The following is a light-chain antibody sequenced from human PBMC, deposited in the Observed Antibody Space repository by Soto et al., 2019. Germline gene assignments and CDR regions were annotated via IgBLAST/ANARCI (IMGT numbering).Light chain of an antibody. V-gene: IGKV3D-20*02. CDR3: QHRNNRPFS. J-gene: IGKJ3*01. Sequence: EIVLTQSPSTLSLSPGDRATLSCRASQSVSSSHLAWYQQKPGQAHRLLIYSASSRATGIPARFSGSGSGTDFTLTISSLEPEDFAVYYCQHRNNRPFSFGPGTKVDIK. CDR1: QSVSSSH. CDR2: SAS.